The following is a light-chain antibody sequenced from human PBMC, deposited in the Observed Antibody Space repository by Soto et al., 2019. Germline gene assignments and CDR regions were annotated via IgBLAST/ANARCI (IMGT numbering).Light chain of an antibody. CDR2: GVS. V-gene: IGKV3-20*01. CDR3: QQYGSSPMT. J-gene: IGKJ1*01. Sequence: EIVLTQSPGTLSLSPGERATLSCRASQSVSSDYLAWYQQKPDQSPRLLVYGVSSRATGIPDRFSGSGSGTDFTLTISRLEPEDLAVYYCQQYGSSPMTFGQGTKVEIQ. CDR1: QSVSSDY.